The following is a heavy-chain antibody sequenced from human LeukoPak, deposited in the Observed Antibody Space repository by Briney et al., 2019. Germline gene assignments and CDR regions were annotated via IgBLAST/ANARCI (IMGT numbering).Heavy chain of an antibody. CDR2: IYSGGTT. CDR1: GFTVSTNC. Sequence: GGSLRLSCAASGFTVSTNCMTWVRQAPAKGLEWVSTIYSGGTTYYADSVMGRFTISRHNSRNTLYLQMNSLRAEDTAVYYCARVDTVMAYYFDLWGQGTLVTVSS. V-gene: IGHV3-53*04. J-gene: IGHJ4*02. CDR3: ARVDTVMAYYFDL. D-gene: IGHD5-18*01.